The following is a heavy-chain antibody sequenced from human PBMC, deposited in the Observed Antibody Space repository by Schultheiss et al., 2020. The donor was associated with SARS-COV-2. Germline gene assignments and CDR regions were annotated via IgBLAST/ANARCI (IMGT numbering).Heavy chain of an antibody. CDR3: TRDQYYYDTRSYYYAEYYFDS. Sequence: GGSLRLSCTASGFTFGDFAMSWVRQAPGKGLEWVGFIRSKAKGGTTEYAASVKGRFTISRDDSKSIAYLQMTSLKTEDTAMYYCTRDQYYYDTRSYYYAEYYFDSWGQGTLVTVSS. CDR1: GFTFGDFA. D-gene: IGHD3-22*01. CDR2: IRSKAKGGTT. V-gene: IGHV3-49*04. J-gene: IGHJ4*02.